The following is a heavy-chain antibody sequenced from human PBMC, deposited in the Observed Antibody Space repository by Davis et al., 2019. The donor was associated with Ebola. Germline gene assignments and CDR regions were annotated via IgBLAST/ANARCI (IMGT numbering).Heavy chain of an antibody. CDR2: FDPEDGET. Sequence: ASVKVSCKVSGYTLTELSMHWVRQAPGKGLEWMGGFDPEDGETIYAQKFQGRVTMTRNTSISTAYMELSSLRSEDTAVYYCARETGSGWYSYYFDYWGQGTLVTVSS. CDR1: GYTLTELS. V-gene: IGHV1-24*01. CDR3: ARETGSGWYSYYFDY. J-gene: IGHJ4*02. D-gene: IGHD6-19*01.